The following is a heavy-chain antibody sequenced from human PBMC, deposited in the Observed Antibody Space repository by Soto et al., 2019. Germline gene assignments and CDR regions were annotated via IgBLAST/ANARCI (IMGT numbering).Heavy chain of an antibody. Sequence: SETLSLTCTVSGGSISSSSYYWGWLRQPPGKGLEWIGSIYYSGSTYYNPSLKSRVTISVETSKNQFSLKLSSVTAADKAVYYCARIFPLAAAAFDIWGQGTMVTVSS. CDR3: ARIFPLAAAAFDI. D-gene: IGHD6-13*01. V-gene: IGHV4-39*01. CDR2: IYYSGST. J-gene: IGHJ3*02. CDR1: GGSISSSSYY.